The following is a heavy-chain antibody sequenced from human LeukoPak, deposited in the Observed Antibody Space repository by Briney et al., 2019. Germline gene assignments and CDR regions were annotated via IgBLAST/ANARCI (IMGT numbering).Heavy chain of an antibody. Sequence: GGSLRLSCAASGFSFISYGMHWVRQVPGKGLEWVGVISDDGRSKDYADSVKGRFTISRDNSKDTLYLQMNSLRDEDTAVYYCAKRPSDYGDYVSYFDYWAREPWSPSPQ. D-gene: IGHD4-17*01. V-gene: IGHV3-30*18. CDR3: AKRPSDYGDYVSYFDY. CDR2: ISDDGRSK. J-gene: IGHJ4*02. CDR1: GFSFISYG.